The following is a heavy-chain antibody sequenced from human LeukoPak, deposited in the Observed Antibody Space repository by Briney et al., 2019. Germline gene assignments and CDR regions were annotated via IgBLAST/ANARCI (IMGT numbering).Heavy chain of an antibody. J-gene: IGHJ4*02. Sequence: PGGSLRLSCAASGFTFSSYSMNWVRQAPGKGLEWVSSISSSSSYIYYADSVKGRFTISRDNAKNSLYLQMNSLRAEDTAVYYCARADYYGSGSYYNGNFDYWGQGTLVTVSS. CDR3: ARADYYGSGSYYNGNFDY. CDR2: ISSSSSYI. V-gene: IGHV3-21*01. CDR1: GFTFSSYS. D-gene: IGHD3-10*01.